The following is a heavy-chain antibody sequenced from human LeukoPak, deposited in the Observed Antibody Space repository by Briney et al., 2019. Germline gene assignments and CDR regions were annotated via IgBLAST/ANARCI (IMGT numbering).Heavy chain of an antibody. Sequence: SQTLSLTCTVSGGSISSSSYYWGWIRQPPGKGLEWIGSIYYSGSTYYNPPLKSRVTISVDTSKNQFSLKVRSVTAADTAVYYCARSRITMIVGRRGPTDYYYMDVWGKGTTVTISS. V-gene: IGHV4-39*01. CDR2: IYYSGST. CDR1: GGSISSSSYY. J-gene: IGHJ6*03. D-gene: IGHD3-22*01. CDR3: ARSRITMIVGRRGPTDYYYMDV.